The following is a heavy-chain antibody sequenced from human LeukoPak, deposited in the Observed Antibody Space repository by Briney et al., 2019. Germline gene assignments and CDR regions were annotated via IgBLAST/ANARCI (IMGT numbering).Heavy chain of an antibody. D-gene: IGHD3-22*01. V-gene: IGHV3-33*01. CDR3: ARDQGCYYALYGMDV. CDR1: GFTFSSYG. J-gene: IGHJ6*02. CDR2: IWYDGSNK. Sequence: GGSLRLSCAASGFTFSSYGMHWVRQAPGKGLEWVAVIWYDGSNKYYADSVKGRFTISRDNSKNTLYLQMNSLRAEDTAVYYCARDQGCYYALYGMDVWGQGTTVTVSS.